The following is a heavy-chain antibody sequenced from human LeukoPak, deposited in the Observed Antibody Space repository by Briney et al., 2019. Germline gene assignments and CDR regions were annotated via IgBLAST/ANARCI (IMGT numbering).Heavy chain of an antibody. V-gene: IGHV4-4*07. CDR3: ARVRFEYSSSSAYYMDV. CDR1: GGSISSYY. J-gene: IGHJ6*03. D-gene: IGHD6-6*01. CDR2: IYTSGST. Sequence: SETLSLTCTVSGGSISSYYWSWIRQPAGKGLEWIGRIYTSGSTNYNPSLKSRVTMSVDTSKNQFSLKLSSVTAADTAVYYCARVRFEYSSSSAYYMDVWGKGTTVTVSS.